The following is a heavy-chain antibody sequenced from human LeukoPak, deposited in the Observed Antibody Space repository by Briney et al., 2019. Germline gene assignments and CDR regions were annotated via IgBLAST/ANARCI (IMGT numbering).Heavy chain of an antibody. V-gene: IGHV4-39*01. Sequence: SETLSLTCTVSGGSISSSSYYWGWIRQPPGTGLEWIGSIYYSGSTYYNPSLKSRVTISVDTSKNQFSLKLSSVTAADTAVYYCARGPAGAFDIWGQGTMVTVSS. J-gene: IGHJ3*02. CDR1: GGSISSSSYY. CDR3: ARGPAGAFDI. CDR2: IYYSGST.